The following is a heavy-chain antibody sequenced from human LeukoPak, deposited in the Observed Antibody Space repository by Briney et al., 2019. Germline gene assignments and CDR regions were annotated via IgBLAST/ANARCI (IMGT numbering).Heavy chain of an antibody. V-gene: IGHV4-39*01. Sequence: SETLSLTCTVSGGSISSSSYYWGWIRQPPGKGLEWIGSIYYSGSTYYNPSLKSRVTISVDTSKNQFSLKPSSVTAADTAVYYCARQELGSYYYYGMDVWGQGTTVTVSS. CDR1: GGSISSSSYY. D-gene: IGHD7-27*01. CDR3: ARQELGSYYYYGMDV. J-gene: IGHJ6*02. CDR2: IYYSGST.